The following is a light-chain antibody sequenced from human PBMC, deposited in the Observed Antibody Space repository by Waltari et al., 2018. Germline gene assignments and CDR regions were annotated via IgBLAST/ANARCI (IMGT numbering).Light chain of an antibody. V-gene: IGKV1-39*01. CDR3: QQSNSTMFT. Sequence: DIQLPQSPSSRSASVGDRVPITCRASQSITTYLNWYQQKPGKAPKLLIYIASTLQIGVPSRFSGSGFGTDFNLTISSLQPEDFATYFCQQSNSTMFTFGPGTKVEVK. CDR2: IAS. J-gene: IGKJ3*01. CDR1: QSITTY.